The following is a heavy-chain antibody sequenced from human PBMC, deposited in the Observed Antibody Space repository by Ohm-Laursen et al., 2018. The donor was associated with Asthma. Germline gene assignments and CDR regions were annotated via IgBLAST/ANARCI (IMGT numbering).Heavy chain of an antibody. Sequence: PTQTLTLTCAISGDSVSRNSVAWNWIRQSPSRGLEWLGRTYYRSKWYNDYAVSVKSRITINPDTSKNQFSLQLNSVTPEDTAVYYCARDRDPYCSGGSCYSLFSYYFDYWGQGTLVTVSS. CDR3: ARDRDPYCSGGSCYSLFSYYFDY. CDR2: TYYRSKWYN. CDR1: GDSVSRNSVA. J-gene: IGHJ4*02. V-gene: IGHV6-1*01. D-gene: IGHD2-15*01.